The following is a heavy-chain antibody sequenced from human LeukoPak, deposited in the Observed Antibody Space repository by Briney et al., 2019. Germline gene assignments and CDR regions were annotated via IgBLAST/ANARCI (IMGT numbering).Heavy chain of an antibody. Sequence: GASVKVSCKAPGYTFTSYYMHWVRQAPGQGLEWMGIINPSGGSTSYAQKFQGRVTMTTDTSTSTAYMELRSLRSDDTAVYYCASDTFGGLDSSGYYYFDYWGQGTLVIVSS. CDR3: ASDTFGGLDSSGYYYFDY. V-gene: IGHV1-46*01. D-gene: IGHD3-22*01. CDR2: INPSGGST. J-gene: IGHJ4*02. CDR1: GYTFTSYY.